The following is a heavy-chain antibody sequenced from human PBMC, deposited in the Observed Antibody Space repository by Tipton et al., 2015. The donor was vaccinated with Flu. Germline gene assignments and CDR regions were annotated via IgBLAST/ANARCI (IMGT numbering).Heavy chain of an antibody. Sequence: SLRLSCAASGFTFSDYYMSWIRQAPGKGLEWVAYISTSGSSMFYADSVKARFTISRDNARNSLFLQMNSLRAEDTAVYFCARDVTPSSSGWSSFGYWGQGTLVPVSS. D-gene: IGHD6-19*01. CDR3: ARDVTPSSSGWSSFGY. CDR2: ISTSGSSM. J-gene: IGHJ4*02. V-gene: IGHV3-11*01. CDR1: GFTFSDYY.